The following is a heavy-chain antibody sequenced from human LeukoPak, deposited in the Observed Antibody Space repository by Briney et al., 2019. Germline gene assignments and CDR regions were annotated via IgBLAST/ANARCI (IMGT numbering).Heavy chain of an antibody. CDR1: GGSISSYY. Sequence: SETLPLTCTVSGGSISSYYWSWIRQPPGKGLEWIGYIYYSGSTNYNPSLKRRVTISVDTSKNQFSLKLSSVTAADTAVYYCARDQTGVGGTGSDYWGQGTLVTVSS. D-gene: IGHD6-19*01. V-gene: IGHV4-59*01. CDR3: ARDQTGVGGTGSDY. J-gene: IGHJ4*02. CDR2: IYYSGST.